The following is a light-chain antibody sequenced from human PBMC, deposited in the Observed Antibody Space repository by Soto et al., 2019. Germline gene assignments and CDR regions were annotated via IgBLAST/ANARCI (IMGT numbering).Light chain of an antibody. CDR3: QQNNKWPPVT. V-gene: IGKV3-15*01. Sequence: EVVMTQSPATVSVSPGEGVTLSCRASQTISNDLAWYQQKPGQAPRLLIYGASTRATGVPARFSGGGSGTEFTLTISNLQSEDFAFYYCQQNNKWPPVTFGGGTKVDIK. J-gene: IGKJ4*01. CDR1: QTISND. CDR2: GAS.